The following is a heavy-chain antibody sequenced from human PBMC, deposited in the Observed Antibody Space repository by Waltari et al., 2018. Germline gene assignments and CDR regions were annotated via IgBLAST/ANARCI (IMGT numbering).Heavy chain of an antibody. V-gene: IGHV1-2*02. Sequence: QVQLVQSGAEVKKPGASVNVSCKASGYNFIGYYIHWVRQAPGQGLEWMGGINPNTGGTKYAQKEQGRVTLTRDTSISTAYMELSSLGSDDMAVFYCARQAARNFDYWGQGTLVTVSS. J-gene: IGHJ4*02. CDR3: ARQAARNFDY. CDR2: INPNTGGT. CDR1: GYNFIGYY.